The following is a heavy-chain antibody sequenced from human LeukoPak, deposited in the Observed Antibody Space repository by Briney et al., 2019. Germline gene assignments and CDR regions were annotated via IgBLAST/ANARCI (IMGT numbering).Heavy chain of an antibody. CDR1: GGSISSSSYY. J-gene: IGHJ4*02. CDR2: IYYSGST. D-gene: IGHD6-13*01. V-gene: IGHV4-39*01. Sequence: SETLSLTCTVSGGSISSSSYYWGWIRQPPGKGLEWTGSIYYSGSTYYNPSLKSRVTISVDTSKNQFSLKLSSVTAADTAVYYCARGSGSWPYYFDYWGQGTLVTVSS. CDR3: ARGSGSWPYYFDY.